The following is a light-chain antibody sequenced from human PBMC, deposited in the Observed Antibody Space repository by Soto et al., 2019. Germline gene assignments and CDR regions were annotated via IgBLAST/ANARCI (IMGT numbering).Light chain of an antibody. J-gene: IGLJ2*01. CDR3: SSYASGSTLVL. V-gene: IGLV2-14*03. CDR2: DVN. CDR1: SSDVGGYDY. Sequence: QSALTQPASVSGSHGQSITISCTGTSSDVGGYDYVSWYQQHPGKAPKLMIYDVNNRPSGVSNRFSGSKSGNTASLTISGLQAEDEADYYCSSYASGSTLVLFGGGTKLTVL.